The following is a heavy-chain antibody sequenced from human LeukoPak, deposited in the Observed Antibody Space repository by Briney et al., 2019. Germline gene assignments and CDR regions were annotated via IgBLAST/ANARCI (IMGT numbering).Heavy chain of an antibody. J-gene: IGHJ4*02. D-gene: IGHD6-13*01. CDR1: GGTFGSYA. V-gene: IGHV1-69*05. Sequence: SVKVPCKASGGTFGSYAISWVRQAPGQGLEGMRRIIPIFGTANYAQKFQGRVTITTDESTSTAYMELSSLRSEDTAVYYCASLRQAAGQIYDYWGQGTLVTVSS. CDR3: ASLRQAAGQIYDY. CDR2: IIPIFGTA.